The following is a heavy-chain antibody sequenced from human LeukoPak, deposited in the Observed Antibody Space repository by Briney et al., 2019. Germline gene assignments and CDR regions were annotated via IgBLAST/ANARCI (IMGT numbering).Heavy chain of an antibody. CDR3: AREARGAAAGSCYY. V-gene: IGHV3-21*01. J-gene: IGHJ4*02. D-gene: IGHD6-13*01. CDR2: IISSSSYR. Sequence: PGGSLRLSCAASGFTFSGYRMNWARQAPGKGLEWVSFIISSSSYRSYADSVKGRCTISRDNAKNSLYLQMNSLRAEDTAVYYCAREARGAAAGSCYYWGQGNLVTVSS. CDR1: GFTFSGYR.